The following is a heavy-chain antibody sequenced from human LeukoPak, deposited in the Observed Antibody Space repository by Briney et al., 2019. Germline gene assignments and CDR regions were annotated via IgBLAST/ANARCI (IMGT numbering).Heavy chain of an antibody. CDR1: GFNFNNAW. CDR3: TTGPAAAGVDY. D-gene: IGHD6-13*01. V-gene: IGHV3-15*01. J-gene: IGHJ4*02. Sequence: AGGSLRLSCGGSGFNFNNAWMTWVRQAPGKGLERGGRIRSTTDGGTTDYDAPVKGRFTISRDDSINTVFLEMNSLKTEDTGVYYCTTGPAAAGVDYWGQGTLVTVSS. CDR2: IRSTTDGGTT.